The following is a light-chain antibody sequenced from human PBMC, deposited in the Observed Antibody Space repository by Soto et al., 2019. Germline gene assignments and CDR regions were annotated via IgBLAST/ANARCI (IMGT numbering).Light chain of an antibody. V-gene: IGKV3D-20*02. CDR1: QTVRNNY. Sequence: EFVLTQSPGTLSLSPGERATLSCRASQTVRNNYLAWYQQKPGQAPRLLIYDASSRATGIPDRFSGGGSGTDFTLTISSLEPGDFAIYYCQQRSNWPPTFGQGTKLEIK. CDR3: QQRSNWPPT. CDR2: DAS. J-gene: IGKJ2*01.